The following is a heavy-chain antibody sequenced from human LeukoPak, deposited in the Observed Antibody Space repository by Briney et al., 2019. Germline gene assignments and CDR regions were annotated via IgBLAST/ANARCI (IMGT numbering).Heavy chain of an antibody. V-gene: IGHV1-18*01. J-gene: IGHJ6*02. D-gene: IGHD3-3*01. CDR3: ARSPVGGYDFWSGYYTTPYYYYGMDV. Sequence: ASVKVSCKASGGTFSSYAISWVRQAPGQGLEWVGWISAYNGNTNYAQKLQGRVTMTTDTSTSTAYMELRSLRSDDTAVYYCARSPVGGYDFWSGYYTTPYYYYGMDVWGQGTTVTVSS. CDR1: GGTFSSYA. CDR2: ISAYNGNT.